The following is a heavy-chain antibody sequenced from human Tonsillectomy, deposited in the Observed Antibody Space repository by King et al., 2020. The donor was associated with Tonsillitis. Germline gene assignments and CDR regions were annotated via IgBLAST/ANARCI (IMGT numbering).Heavy chain of an antibody. Sequence: VQLQESGPGLVKPSETLSLTCTVSGGSISSYYWSWIRQPPGKGLEWIGYIYYSGSTNYNPSLKSRATISVDTSKNQFSLKLSSVTAADTAVYYCASGQVITFGGVIVTRRGLDYWGQGTLVTVSS. CDR1: GGSISSYY. V-gene: IGHV4-59*08. CDR3: ASGQVITFGGVIVTRRGLDY. J-gene: IGHJ4*02. CDR2: IYYSGST. D-gene: IGHD3-16*02.